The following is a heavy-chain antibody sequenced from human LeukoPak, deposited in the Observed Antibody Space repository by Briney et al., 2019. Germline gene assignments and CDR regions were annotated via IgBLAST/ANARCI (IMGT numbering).Heavy chain of an antibody. Sequence: GGSLRLSCAASGFTFSSYGMHRGRPAPGKGLELVAVISYDGSNKYYADSVKGRFTISRDNSKNTLYLQMNSLRAEDTAVYYCAKTSRYCSSTSCPRPYYYYYGMDVWGKGTTVTVSS. CDR1: GFTFSSYG. V-gene: IGHV3-30*18. J-gene: IGHJ6*04. CDR3: AKTSRYCSSTSCPRPYYYYYGMDV. D-gene: IGHD2-2*01. CDR2: ISYDGSNK.